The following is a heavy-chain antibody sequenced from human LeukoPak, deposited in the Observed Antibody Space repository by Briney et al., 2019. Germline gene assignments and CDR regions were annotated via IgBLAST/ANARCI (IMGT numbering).Heavy chain of an antibody. CDR2: IHYSGSA. J-gene: IGHJ6*04. V-gene: IGHV4-59*12. CDR3: GRAPPGTMDV. Sequence: SETLSLTCTVSGDSINNYYWSRIRQPPGKGLEWIGYIHYSGSATYNPSLKSRVIISVDMSKNQISLRLSSVTAADTAMYYCGRAPPGTMDVWGKGTSVTVSS. CDR1: GDSINNYY.